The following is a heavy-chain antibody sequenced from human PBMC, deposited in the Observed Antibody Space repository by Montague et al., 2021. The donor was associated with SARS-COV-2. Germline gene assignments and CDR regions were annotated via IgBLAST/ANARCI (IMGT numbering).Heavy chain of an antibody. V-gene: IGHV4-59*01. Sequence: SETLSLTCTVSCGSISSYYWSWIRQPPGKGLEWIGYIYYSGSTNYNPSLKSRVTISVDTSKNQFPLKLSSVTAADTAVYYCARDGYSYDPSYYYGMDVWGQGTTVTVSS. CDR2: IYYSGST. CDR3: ARDGYSYDPSYYYGMDV. J-gene: IGHJ6*02. D-gene: IGHD5-18*01. CDR1: CGSISSYY.